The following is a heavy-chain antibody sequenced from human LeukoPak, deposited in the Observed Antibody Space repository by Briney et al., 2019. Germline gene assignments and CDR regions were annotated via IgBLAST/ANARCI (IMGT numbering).Heavy chain of an antibody. CDR2: VSYTGRT. V-gene: IGHV4-39*01. CDR1: GGSVSISSFY. Sequence: PSETLSLTCTVSGGSVSISSFYWGWVRQPPGNGLEWIASVSYTGRTFPSQSLKSRVTMSVDTSNDKFSLKLSSVTAADTAVYYCARRFLAGNCFDYWGQGALVTVSS. J-gene: IGHJ4*02. D-gene: IGHD3-3*01. CDR3: ARRFLAGNCFDY.